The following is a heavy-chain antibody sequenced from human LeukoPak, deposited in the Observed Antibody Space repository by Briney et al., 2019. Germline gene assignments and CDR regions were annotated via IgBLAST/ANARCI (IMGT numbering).Heavy chain of an antibody. CDR3: ARTLTTATWDY. D-gene: IGHD4-17*01. CDR2: ISPYSGAT. V-gene: IGHV1-2*02. J-gene: IGHJ4*02. CDR1: GYTFTEYY. Sequence: ASVKVPCKASGYTFTEYYLNWMRQAPGQGLEWMGWISPYSGATHYAQIFQGRVTMTRDTSITTAYMEVSSLRSDDSAVYFCARTLTTATWDYWGQGTLVTVSS.